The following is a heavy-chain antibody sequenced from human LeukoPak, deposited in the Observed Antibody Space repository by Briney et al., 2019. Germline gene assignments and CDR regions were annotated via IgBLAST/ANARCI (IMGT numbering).Heavy chain of an antibody. Sequence: PGGSLRLSCEASGFTFSRYNMNWVRQAPGRGLEWVSSITNIGGYKNDAASVRGLLTITKDTDNDSLYQQKNRPSDETAVVYYCARDVMKHYYCMDFWGEESTVSVSS. CDR1: GFTFSRYN. V-gene: IGHV3-21*01. CDR3: ARDVMKHYYCMDF. CDR2: ITNIGGYK. J-gene: IGHJ6*03. D-gene: IGHD2/OR15-2a*01.